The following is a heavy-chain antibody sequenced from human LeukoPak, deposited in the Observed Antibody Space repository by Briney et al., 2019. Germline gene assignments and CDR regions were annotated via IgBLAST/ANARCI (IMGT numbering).Heavy chain of an antibody. V-gene: IGHV3-30-3*01. J-gene: IGHJ4*02. CDR2: ISYDGSNK. Sequence: GGSLRLSCAASGFTFSSYAMHWVRQAPGKGLEWVAVISYDGSNKYYADSVKGRFTISRDNSKNTLYLQMNSLRAEDTAVYYCARTNTAMVAALDYWGQGTLVTVPS. CDR1: GFTFSSYA. D-gene: IGHD5-18*01. CDR3: ARTNTAMVAALDY.